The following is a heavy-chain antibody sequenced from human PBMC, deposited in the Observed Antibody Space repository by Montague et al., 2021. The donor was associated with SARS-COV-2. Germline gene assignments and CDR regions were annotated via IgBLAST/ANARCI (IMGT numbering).Heavy chain of an antibody. D-gene: IGHD2-2*01. J-gene: IGHJ6*02. V-gene: IGHV2-70*01. CDR2: IDWDDDK. Sequence: PALVKPTQTLTLTCTFSGFSLSTSGMCVSWIRQPPGKALEWLALIDWDDDKYYSTSLKTRLTISKDTSNNQVVLTMTNMDPADTATYYCARIQAELCPNYYYCGMDVWGQGTTVTVSS. CDR1: GFSLSTSGMC. CDR3: ARIQAELCPNYYYCGMDV.